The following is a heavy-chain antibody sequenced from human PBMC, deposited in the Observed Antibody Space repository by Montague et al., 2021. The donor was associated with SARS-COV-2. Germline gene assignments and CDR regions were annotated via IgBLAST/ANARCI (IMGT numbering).Heavy chain of an antibody. CDR2: ICYGGST. J-gene: IGHJ3*01. V-gene: IGHV4-39*01. CDR3: ARRRDRSTVVSPAVFDL. D-gene: IGHD4-23*01. Sequence: SETLSLTCSVSSDSISSRSYCWAWIRQSPGKGLGWIGNICYGGSTYYNPSLRSRVVMSAETSKSRFSLKLYSVTAADTSIYYCARRRDRSTVVSPAVFDLWGQGTMVIVSS. CDR1: SDSISSRSYC.